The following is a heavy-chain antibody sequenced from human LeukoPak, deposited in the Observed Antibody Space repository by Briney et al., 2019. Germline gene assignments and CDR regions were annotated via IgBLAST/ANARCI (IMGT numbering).Heavy chain of an antibody. CDR2: ISSSGDTI. V-gene: IGHV3-11*04. J-gene: IGHJ6*03. Sequence: GGSLRLSCAASGFTFSDYYMTWIRQVPGKGLEWVSYISSSGDTIYYADSVKGRFTISRDNAKNSLYLQMNSLRAEDTAVYYCARDPCSTTSCHSYYYYMDVWGKGTTVTVSS. CDR1: GFTFSDYY. CDR3: ARDPCSTTSCHSYYYYMDV. D-gene: IGHD2-2*01.